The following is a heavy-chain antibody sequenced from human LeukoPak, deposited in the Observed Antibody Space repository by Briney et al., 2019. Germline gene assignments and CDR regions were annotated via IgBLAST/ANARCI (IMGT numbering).Heavy chain of an antibody. Sequence: GASLKISCKGSGSSFTSYWIGWVRQMPGKGLEWMGIIYPGDSDIRYSPSFQGQVTMSADKSISTAYLQWSSLKASDTAMYYCARHIAYSSGYYSTFDYWGQGTLVAVSS. CDR2: IYPGDSDI. V-gene: IGHV5-51*01. D-gene: IGHD3-22*01. J-gene: IGHJ4*02. CDR3: ARHIAYSSGYYSTFDY. CDR1: GSSFTSYW.